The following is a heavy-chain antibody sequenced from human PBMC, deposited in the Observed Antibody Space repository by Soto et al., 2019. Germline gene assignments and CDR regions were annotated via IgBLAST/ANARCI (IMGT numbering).Heavy chain of an antibody. Sequence: GGSLRLSCAASGFTFSSYGMHWVRQAPGKGLEWVAVISYDGSNKYYADSVKGRFTISRDNSKNTLYLQMNSLRAEDTAVYYCAKEGGYSYGIFDEWGQGTLVTVSS. V-gene: IGHV3-30*18. CDR1: GFTFSSYG. CDR3: AKEGGYSYGIFDE. J-gene: IGHJ4*02. CDR2: ISYDGSNK. D-gene: IGHD5-18*01.